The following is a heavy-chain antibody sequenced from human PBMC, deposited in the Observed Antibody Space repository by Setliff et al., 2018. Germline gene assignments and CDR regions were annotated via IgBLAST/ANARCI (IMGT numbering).Heavy chain of an antibody. V-gene: IGHV4-4*07. CDR3: ARKGISALSGAFDM. D-gene: IGHD1-26*01. Sequence: PSETLSLTCTVSGGSISNYCWSWIRQPAGKGLEWIGRIYTSGSTNYNPSLKSRVTMSVDTSKNQFSLKLSSVTAADTAVYYCARKGISALSGAFDMWGQGTMVTVSS. J-gene: IGHJ3*02. CDR1: GGSISNYC. CDR2: IYTSGST.